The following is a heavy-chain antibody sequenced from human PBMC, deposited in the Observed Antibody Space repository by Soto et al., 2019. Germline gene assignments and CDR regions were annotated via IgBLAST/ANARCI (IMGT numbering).Heavy chain of an antibody. CDR1: GYSISSGYY. D-gene: IGHD3-3*01. J-gene: IGHJ5*02. V-gene: IGHV4-38-2*01. CDR3: ARLDFRMNWFDP. CDR2: IYHSGST. Sequence: PSETLSLTCAVSGYSISSGYYWGWIRQPPGKGLEWIGYIYHSGSTYYNPSLKSRVTISVDRSKNQFSLKLSSVTAADTAVYYCARLDFRMNWFDPWGQGTLVTVSS.